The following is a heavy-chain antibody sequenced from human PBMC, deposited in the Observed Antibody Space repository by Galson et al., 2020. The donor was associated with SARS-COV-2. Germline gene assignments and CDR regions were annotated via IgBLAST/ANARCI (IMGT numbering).Heavy chain of an antibody. J-gene: IGHJ6*02. CDR2: ISYDESNK. CDR3: ARDSKWLAAWYYGMDV. CDR1: GFTFSSYV. D-gene: IGHD6-19*01. Sequence: TGGSLRLSCAASGFTFSSYVIHWVRQAPGKGLEWVAVISYDESNKYYADSVKGRFTISRDNSKNTLFLQMNSLRAEDTAVYYCARDSKWLAAWYYGMDVWGQGTTVTVSS. V-gene: IGHV3-30-3*01.